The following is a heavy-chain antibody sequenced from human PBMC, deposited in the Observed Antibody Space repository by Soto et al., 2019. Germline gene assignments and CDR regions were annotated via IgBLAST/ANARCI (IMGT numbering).Heavy chain of an antibody. Sequence: QVHLQESGPGLVKPSETLSLTCTVSGDSISSYYWSWIRQPPGKGLEWIGSIYYTGNTTYNPSLKNRLTISVDTSKNQSPLRLSSVTAADTAVYYCARDRGYEDYWCQGTRVTVPS. V-gene: IGHV4-59*01. CDR2: IYYTGNT. D-gene: IGHD5-12*01. J-gene: IGHJ4*02. CDR3: ARDRGYEDY. CDR1: GDSISSYY.